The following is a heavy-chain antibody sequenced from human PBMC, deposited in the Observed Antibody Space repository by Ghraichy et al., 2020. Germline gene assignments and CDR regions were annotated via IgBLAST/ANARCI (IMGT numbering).Heavy chain of an antibody. CDR1: GYTFTSYA. V-gene: IGHV1-3*01. CDR2: INAGNGNT. D-gene: IGHD3-3*01. CDR3: ARDSGYYDFWSGYYDPPDY. Sequence: ASVKVSCKASGYTFTSYAMHWVRQAPGQRLEWMGWINAGNGNTKYSQKFQGRVTITRDTSASTAYMELSSLRSEDTAVYYCARDSGYYDFWSGYYDPPDYWGQGTLVTVSS. J-gene: IGHJ4*02.